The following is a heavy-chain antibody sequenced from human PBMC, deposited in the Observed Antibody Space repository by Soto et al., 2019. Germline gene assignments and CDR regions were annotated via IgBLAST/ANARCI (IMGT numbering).Heavy chain of an antibody. CDR1: GYTFTSYY. Sequence: ASVKVSCKASGYTFTSYYMHWVRQAPGQGLEWMGIINPSGGSTSYAQKFQGRVTMTRDTSTSTVYMELSSLRSEDTAVYYCARDGGYYYYYYGMDVWGQGTTVTVSS. CDR2: INPSGGST. V-gene: IGHV1-46*01. CDR3: ARDGGYYYYYYGMDV. J-gene: IGHJ6*02.